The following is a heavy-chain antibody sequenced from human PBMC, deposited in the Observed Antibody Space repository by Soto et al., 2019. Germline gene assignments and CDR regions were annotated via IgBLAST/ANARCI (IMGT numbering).Heavy chain of an antibody. D-gene: IGHD6-19*01. J-gene: IGHJ6*02. V-gene: IGHV3-48*02. CDR1: GFTFSSYS. CDR2: ISSSSSTI. Sequence: EVQLVESGGGLVQPGGSLRLSCAASGFTFSSYSMNWVRQAPGKGLEWVSYISSSSSTIYYADSVKGRFTISRDNAKNSLYLQMNSLRDEDTAVYYCARDRTVGIAVLGALYVMDVWGQGTTVTVSS. CDR3: ARDRTVGIAVLGALYVMDV.